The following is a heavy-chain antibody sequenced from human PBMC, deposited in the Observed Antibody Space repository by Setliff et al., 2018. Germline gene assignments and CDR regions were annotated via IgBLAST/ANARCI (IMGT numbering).Heavy chain of an antibody. D-gene: IGHD4-17*01. CDR3: SRDLQGSGDYVVDY. Sequence: PGGSLRLSCAASGFTFSRYGIHWVRQAPGKGLEWVSYIGESGNNIHYADSVKGRFTISRDNAENSLTLQMNSLRVEDTAVYYCSRDLQGSGDYVVDYWGQGTLVTVSS. V-gene: IGHV3-48*04. CDR1: GFTFSRYG. J-gene: IGHJ4*02. CDR2: IGESGNNI.